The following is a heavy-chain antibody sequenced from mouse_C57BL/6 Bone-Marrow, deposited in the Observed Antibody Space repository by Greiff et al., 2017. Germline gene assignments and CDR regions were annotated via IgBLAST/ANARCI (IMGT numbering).Heavy chain of an antibody. CDR3: ARWGDSNAWFAY. V-gene: IGHV1-55*01. D-gene: IGHD2-5*01. Sequence: QVQLQQPGAELVKPGASVKMSCKASGYTFTSYWITWVKQRPGQGLEWIGDIYPGSGSTNYNEKFKSKATLTVDTSSSTAYMQLSSLTSEDSAVYYCARWGDSNAWFAYWGQGTLVTVSA. CDR2: IYPGSGST. CDR1: GYTFTSYW. J-gene: IGHJ3*01.